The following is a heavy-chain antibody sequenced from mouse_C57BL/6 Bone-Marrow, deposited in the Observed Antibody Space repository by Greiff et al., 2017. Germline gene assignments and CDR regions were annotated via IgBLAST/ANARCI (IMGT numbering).Heavy chain of an antibody. J-gene: IGHJ3*01. V-gene: IGHV1-64*01. CDR1: GYTFTSYW. Sequence: QVQLQQPGAELVKPGASVKLSCKASGYTFTSYWMHWVKQRPGQGLEWIGMIHPNSGSTNYNEKFKSKATLTVDKSSSTAYMQLSSLTSEDSAVYYGASRGPGAWFAYWGQGTLVTVSA. D-gene: IGHD1-1*02. CDR3: ASRGPGAWFAY. CDR2: IHPNSGST.